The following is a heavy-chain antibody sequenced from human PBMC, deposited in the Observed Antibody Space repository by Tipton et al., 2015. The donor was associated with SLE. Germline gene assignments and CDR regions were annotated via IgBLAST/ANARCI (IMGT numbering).Heavy chain of an antibody. J-gene: IGHJ4*02. D-gene: IGHD6-13*01. Sequence: TLSLTCAVSGYSISSGYYWGWIRQPPGKGLEWIGSIYHSGSTYYNPSLKSRVTTSVDTSKNQFSLKLSSVTAADTAVYYCARSAGSSSWFDYWGQGTLVTVSS. CDR1: GYSISSGYY. CDR3: ARSAGSSSWFDY. CDR2: IYHSGST. V-gene: IGHV4-38-2*01.